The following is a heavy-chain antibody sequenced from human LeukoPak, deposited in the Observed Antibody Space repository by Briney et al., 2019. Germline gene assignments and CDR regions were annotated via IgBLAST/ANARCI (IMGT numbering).Heavy chain of an antibody. CDR2: IYHSGST. CDR1: GGSISSGYY. CDR3: ASGPWFGEFYFDY. V-gene: IGHV4-38-2*02. D-gene: IGHD3-10*01. Sequence: SETLSLTCTVSGGSISSGYYWGWIRQPPGKGLEWIGSIYHSGSTYYNPSLKSRVTISMDTSNNQFSLKLSSVTAADTAVYYCASGPWFGEFYFDYWGQGTLVTVSS. J-gene: IGHJ4*02.